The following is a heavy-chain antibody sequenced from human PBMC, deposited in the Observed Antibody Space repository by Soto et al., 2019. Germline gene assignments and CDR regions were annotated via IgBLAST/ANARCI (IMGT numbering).Heavy chain of an antibody. V-gene: IGHV2-26*01. D-gene: IGHD6-13*01. CDR3: ARGRSSSGFYGMDV. J-gene: IGHJ6*02. CDR1: GFSLSNARMG. Sequence: GSGPTLVNPTETLTLTCTVSGFSLSNARMGVSWIRQPPGKALEWLAHIFSNDEKSYSTSLKSRLTISKDTSKRQLVLTMTNMDPVDTATYYCARGRSSSGFYGMDVWGQGTTVTVSS. CDR2: IFSNDEK.